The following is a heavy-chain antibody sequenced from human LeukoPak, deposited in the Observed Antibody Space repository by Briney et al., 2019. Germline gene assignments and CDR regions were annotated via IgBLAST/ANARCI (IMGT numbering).Heavy chain of an antibody. J-gene: IGHJ4*02. Sequence: HPGGSLRLSCVASGFTFSSPAMSWVRQTPGKGLGWVSSITPSGDGTYYAASVKGRFTISRDNSKNTLYLQMNSLRAEDTAVYYCAKIGPPWYYFDYWGQGPRVTVSS. CDR3: AKIGPPWYYFDY. D-gene: IGHD2-8*01. CDR1: GFTFSSPA. V-gene: IGHV3-23*01. CDR2: ITPSGDGT.